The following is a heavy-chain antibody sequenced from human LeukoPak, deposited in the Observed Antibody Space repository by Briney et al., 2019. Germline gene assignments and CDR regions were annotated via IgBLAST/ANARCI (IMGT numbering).Heavy chain of an antibody. CDR3: ARGGDSSSWYRASPNWFDP. V-gene: IGHV1-18*01. CDR1: GYTFTSYG. J-gene: IGHJ5*02. D-gene: IGHD6-13*01. Sequence: ASVKVSCKASGYTFTSYGISWVRQAPGQGLGWMGWISAYNGNTNYAQKLQGRVTMTTDTSTSTAYMELRSLRSDDTAVYYCARGGDSSSWYRASPNWFDPWGQGTLVTVSS. CDR2: ISAYNGNT.